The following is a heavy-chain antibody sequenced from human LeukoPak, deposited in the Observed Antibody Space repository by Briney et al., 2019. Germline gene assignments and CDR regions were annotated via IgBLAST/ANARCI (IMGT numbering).Heavy chain of an antibody. CDR1: GGAFSGYF. J-gene: IGHJ5*02. Sequence: SETLTLTCAVSGGAFSGYFWTWVRQPPGKGLEWIGEINHSGSTNYNPSLKSRVTISVDTSKNQFSLKLRSATAADTAVYFCARAYGESSVNYFDPWGQGTLVTVSS. CDR3: ARAYGESSVNYFDP. CDR2: INHSGST. D-gene: IGHD3-10*01. V-gene: IGHV4-34*01.